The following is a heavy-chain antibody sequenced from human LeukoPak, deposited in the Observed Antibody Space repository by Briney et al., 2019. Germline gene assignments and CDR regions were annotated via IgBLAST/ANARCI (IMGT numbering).Heavy chain of an antibody. J-gene: IGHJ4*02. CDR1: GYSISSGYY. CDR2: IYHSGST. CDR3: ARSYCSSTSCYPTLFDY. V-gene: IGHV4-38-2*02. Sequence: PSETLSLTCTVSGYSISSGYYWGWIRQPPGRGLEWIGSIYHSGSTYYNPSLKSRVTISVDTSKNQFSLKLSSVTAADTAVYYCARSYCSSTSCYPTLFDYWGQGTLVTVSS. D-gene: IGHD2-2*01.